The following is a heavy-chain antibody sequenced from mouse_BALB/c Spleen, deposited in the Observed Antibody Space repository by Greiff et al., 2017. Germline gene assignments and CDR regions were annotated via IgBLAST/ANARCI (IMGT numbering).Heavy chain of an antibody. V-gene: IGHV1-7*01. D-gene: IGHD2-14*01. CDR2: INPSTGYT. CDR1: GYTFTSYW. CDR3: ARRGHRYDEGYYFDY. J-gene: IGHJ2*01. Sequence: VKLQQSGAELAKPGASVKMSCKASGYTFTSYWMHWVKQRPGQGLEWIGYINPSTGYTEYNQKFKDKATLTADKSSSTAYMQLSSLTSEDSAVYYCARRGHRYDEGYYFDYWGQGTTLTVSS.